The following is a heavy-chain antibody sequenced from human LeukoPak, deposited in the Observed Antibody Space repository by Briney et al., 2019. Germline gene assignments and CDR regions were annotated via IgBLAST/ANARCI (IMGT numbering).Heavy chain of an antibody. CDR1: GFTFSSYE. CDR2: ISGSSSYI. D-gene: IGHD2-15*01. J-gene: IGHJ4*02. Sequence: PGGSLRLSCAASGFTFSSYEMNWVRQAPGKGLEWVSSISGSSSYIYHADSVKGRFTISRDNAKNSVYLHMKSLRAEDTAVYYCARDHQGYCSGGSCTYFDYWGQGTLVTVSS. CDR3: ARDHQGYCSGGSCTYFDY. V-gene: IGHV3-21*01.